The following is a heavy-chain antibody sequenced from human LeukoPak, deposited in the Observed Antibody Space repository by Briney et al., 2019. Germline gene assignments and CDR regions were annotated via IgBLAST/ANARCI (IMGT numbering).Heavy chain of an antibody. V-gene: IGHV1-2*04. D-gene: IGHD3-10*01. CDR1: GYTFTGYD. CDR2: INPNSGGT. J-gene: IGHJ4*02. CDR3: ARGLLWFGEPTLDY. Sequence: ASVKVSCKASGYTFTGYDMHWVRQAGGQGRECMGGINPNSGGTNYAQKFQGWVTMTRDTSISTAYMELSRLRSDDTAVYYCARGLLWFGEPTLDYWGQGTLVTDCS.